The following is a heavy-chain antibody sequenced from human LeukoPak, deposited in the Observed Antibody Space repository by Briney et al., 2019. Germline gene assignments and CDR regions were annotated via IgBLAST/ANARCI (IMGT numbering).Heavy chain of an antibody. CDR3: AGDVGYCSSTSCYTWYFDL. Sequence: ASVKVSCKASGGTFSSYAISWVRQAPGQGLEWMGGIIPIFGTANYAQKFQGRVTITADESTSTAYMELSSLRSEDTAVYYCAGDVGYCSSTSCYTWYFDLWGRGTLVTVSS. J-gene: IGHJ2*01. V-gene: IGHV1-69*13. CDR2: IIPIFGTA. CDR1: GGTFSSYA. D-gene: IGHD2-2*02.